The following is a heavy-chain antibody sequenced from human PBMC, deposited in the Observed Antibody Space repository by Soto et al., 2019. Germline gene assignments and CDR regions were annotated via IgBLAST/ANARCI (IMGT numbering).Heavy chain of an antibody. J-gene: IGHJ4*02. CDR3: AARAVAAPR. CDR1: GFTVGNNY. Sequence: EVQLVESGGGLVQPGGSLRLSCAASGFTVGNNYMNWVRQAPGKGLEWVSVIYSGGRTDYADSVKGRFTISRDSSKNTLFLQMNSLRAEDTAIYYCAARAVAAPRWGKGTLVTVSS. CDR2: IYSGGRT. D-gene: IGHD6-19*01. V-gene: IGHV3-66*01.